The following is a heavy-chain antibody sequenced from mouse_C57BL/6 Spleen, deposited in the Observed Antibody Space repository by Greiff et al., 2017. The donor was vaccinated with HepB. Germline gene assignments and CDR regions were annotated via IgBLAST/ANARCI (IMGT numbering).Heavy chain of an antibody. J-gene: IGHJ1*03. CDR1: GYAFSSSW. V-gene: IGHV1-82*01. CDR3: ARNYADGYFDV. CDR2: IYPGDGDT. D-gene: IGHD1-1*02. Sequence: VQLQQSGPELVKPGASVKISCTASGYAFSSSWMNWVKQRPGKGLEWIGRIYPGDGDTNYNGKFKGKATLTADKSSSTAYMQLSSLTSEDSAVYFCARNYADGYFDVWGTGTTVTVAS.